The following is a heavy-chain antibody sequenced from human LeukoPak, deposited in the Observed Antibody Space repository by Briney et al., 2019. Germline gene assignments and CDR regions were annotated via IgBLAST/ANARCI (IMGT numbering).Heavy chain of an antibody. CDR3: AKDRGSSEHFDY. Sequence: PGGSLRLSCAAFGFTVSSNYMSWVRQAPGKGLEWVSVIFGGGGTYYGDSVRGRFTISRDNSKNTLYLQMNSLRAEDTAVYYCAKDRGSSEHFDYWGQGTLVTVSS. CDR2: IFGGGGT. D-gene: IGHD1-26*01. CDR1: GFTVSSNY. J-gene: IGHJ4*02. V-gene: IGHV3-53*01.